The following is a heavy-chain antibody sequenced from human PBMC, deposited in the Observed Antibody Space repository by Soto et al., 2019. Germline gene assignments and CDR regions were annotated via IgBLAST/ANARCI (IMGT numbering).Heavy chain of an antibody. V-gene: IGHV4-4*02. D-gene: IGHD3-10*01. CDR1: GFSISSSNW. CDR2: IYHSGST. Sequence: PSETLSLTCAVSGFSISSSNWWSWVRQPPGKGLEWIGEIYHSGSTNYNPSLKSRVTISVDKSKNQFSLKLSSVTAADTAVYYCAGYGSGSYYIGWFDPWGQGTLVTVSS. J-gene: IGHJ5*02. CDR3: AGYGSGSYYIGWFDP.